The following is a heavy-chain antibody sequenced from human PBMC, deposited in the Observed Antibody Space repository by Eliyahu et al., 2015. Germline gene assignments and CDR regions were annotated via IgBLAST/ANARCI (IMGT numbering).Heavy chain of an antibody. CDR1: GXTFTSTD. Sequence: EVQLVESGGGLVQPGGSLRLSCVASGXTFTSTDMNWXRQVPGKGLEWVSHIRXSGVDTYYADSVKGRFTISRDNSKNTLFLXMNSLRVEDTAVYYCAPPLGASVAVHNWGQGTLVTVSS. D-gene: IGHD6-19*01. CDR2: IRXSGVDT. V-gene: IGHV3-23*04. CDR3: APPLGASVAVHN. J-gene: IGHJ4*02.